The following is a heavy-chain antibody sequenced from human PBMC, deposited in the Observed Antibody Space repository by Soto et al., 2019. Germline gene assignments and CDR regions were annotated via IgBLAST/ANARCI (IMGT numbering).Heavy chain of an antibody. D-gene: IGHD1-26*01. Sequence: QVQLVGSGGGVVQPGRSLRLSCAASGFTFSSYGMHWVRQAPGKGLEWVAVISYDGSNKYYADSVKGRFTISRDNSKNTLYLQMNSLRAEDTAVYYCATNSGSLDYWGQGTLVTVSS. CDR1: GFTFSSYG. CDR3: ATNSGSLDY. V-gene: IGHV3-30*03. J-gene: IGHJ4*02. CDR2: ISYDGSNK.